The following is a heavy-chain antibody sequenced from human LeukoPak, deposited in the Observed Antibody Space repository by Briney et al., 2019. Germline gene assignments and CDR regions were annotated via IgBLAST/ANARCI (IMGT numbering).Heavy chain of an antibody. V-gene: IGHV1-18*01. CDR2: ISAY. Sequence: ASVEVSCKASGYTFTSYAVAWVRQAPGQGLEWMGWISAYAQKFRGRVTMTTDTSTNTGYMELRSLRSDDTAVYFCARDQLRYYGSDTYYSDMDFWGQGTTVTVSS. CDR1: GYTFTSYA. J-gene: IGHJ6*02. D-gene: IGHD3-10*01. CDR3: ARDQLRYYGSDTYYSDMDF.